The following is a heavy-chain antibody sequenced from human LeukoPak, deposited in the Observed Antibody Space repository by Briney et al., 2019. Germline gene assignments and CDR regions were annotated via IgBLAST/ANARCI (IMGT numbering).Heavy chain of an antibody. CDR2: IYSGGST. D-gene: IGHD1-26*01. J-gene: IGHJ3*02. CDR1: GFTFSSYA. CDR3: ARGGSYLSAFDI. Sequence: HAGGSLRLSCAASGFTFSSYAMSWVRQAPGKGLEWVSIIYSGGSTFYADSVKGRFTISRDNSKNTLYLQMNSLRAKDTAVYYCARGGSYLSAFDIWGQGTMVTVSS. V-gene: IGHV3-53*01.